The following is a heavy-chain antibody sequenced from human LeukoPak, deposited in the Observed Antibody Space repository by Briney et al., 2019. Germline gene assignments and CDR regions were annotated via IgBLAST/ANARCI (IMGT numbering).Heavy chain of an antibody. Sequence: SETLSLTCTVSGGSISSGSYYWSWIRQPAGKGLEWIGRIYTSGSTNYNPSLKSRVTISVDTSKNQFSLKLSSVTAADTAVYYCARDGGSYAQDAFDIWGQGTMVTVSS. CDR2: IYTSGST. V-gene: IGHV4-61*02. CDR1: GGSISSGSYY. CDR3: ARDGGSYAQDAFDI. D-gene: IGHD1-26*01. J-gene: IGHJ3*02.